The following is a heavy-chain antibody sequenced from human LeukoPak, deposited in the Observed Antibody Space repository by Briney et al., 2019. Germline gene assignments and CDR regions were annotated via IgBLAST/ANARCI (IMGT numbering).Heavy chain of an antibody. D-gene: IGHD1-7*01. CDR2: INHSGST. J-gene: IGHJ3*02. V-gene: IGHV4-30-2*01. CDR1: GGSISSGGYY. Sequence: SQTLSLTCAVSGGSISSGGYYWSWLRQPPGKGLEWIGEINHSGSTNYNPSLKSRVTISVDTSKNQFSLKLSSVTAADTAVYYCARRKLNWNYGLGAFDIWGQGTMVTVSS. CDR3: ARRKLNWNYGLGAFDI.